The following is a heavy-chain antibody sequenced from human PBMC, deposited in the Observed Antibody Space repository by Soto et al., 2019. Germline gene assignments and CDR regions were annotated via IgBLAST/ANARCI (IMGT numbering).Heavy chain of an antibody. CDR2: INHSGNT. D-gene: IGHD3-10*01. CDR1: GGSLSGSY. J-gene: IGHJ4*02. Sequence: LSLTCAVYGGSLSGSYWSWIRQPPGKGLEWVGEINHSGNTNYNPSLKSRVTISLDTSRNQFSLKLSSVTAADTAVYYCASGGWFGEYGHYFDYWGQGTLVTVSS. CDR3: ASGGWFGEYGHYFDY. V-gene: IGHV4-34*01.